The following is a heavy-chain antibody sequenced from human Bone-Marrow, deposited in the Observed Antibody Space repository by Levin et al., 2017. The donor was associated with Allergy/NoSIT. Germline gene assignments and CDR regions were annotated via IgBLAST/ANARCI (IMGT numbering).Heavy chain of an antibody. V-gene: IGHV3-33*01. CDR3: TRDRGEWGQFYFDY. CDR2: ISYDGGHK. J-gene: IGHJ4*02. CDR1: GFTFSAFG. Sequence: GESLKISCAASGFTFSAFGMHWVRQAPGRGLEWVAVISYDGGHKFYADSVKGRFTISRDNTKNTHYLQMNSLRAEDTAVYYCTRDRGEWGQFYFDYWGQGILVTVSS. D-gene: IGHD1-26*01.